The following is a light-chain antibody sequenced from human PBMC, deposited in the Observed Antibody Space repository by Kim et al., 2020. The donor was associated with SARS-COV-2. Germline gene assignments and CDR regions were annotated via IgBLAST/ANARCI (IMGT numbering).Light chain of an antibody. CDR3: FSSIGTYAPYV. V-gene: IGLV2-11*01. J-gene: IGLJ1*01. CDR1: GRDVGVYNY. Sequence: QAVTITCTETGRDVGVYNYVRGYQHNPGKDAKLMILDVTERPSGVTDSFSGSKSGNTASLTISGLQDEDEGDYYCFSSIGTYAPYVCGTGTKVTVL. CDR2: DVT.